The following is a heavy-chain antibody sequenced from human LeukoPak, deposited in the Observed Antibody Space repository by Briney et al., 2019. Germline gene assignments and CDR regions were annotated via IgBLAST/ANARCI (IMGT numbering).Heavy chain of an antibody. CDR1: GFNFSGYW. Sequence: GGSLRLSCAASGFNFSGYWMTWVRQAPGKGLEWVANIKEDGREKYYADFVKGRFTISRDNAKNSLDLQMNSLRAEDTAVYYCARRGSTDYWGQGTLVTVSS. V-gene: IGHV3-7*03. D-gene: IGHD2/OR15-2a*01. CDR2: IKEDGREK. CDR3: ARRGSTDY. J-gene: IGHJ4*02.